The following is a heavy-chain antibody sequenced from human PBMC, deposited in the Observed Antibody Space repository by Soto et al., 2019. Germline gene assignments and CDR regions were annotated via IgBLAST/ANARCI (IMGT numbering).Heavy chain of an antibody. CDR2: ITYDGRNK. J-gene: IGHJ5*02. CDR1: GFTFSNYG. CDR3: ASAIARTVAAA. Sequence: QGQLVESGGGAVQPGRSLRLSCAGSGFTFSNYGLHWVRQAPGKGLEWVAVITYDGRNKYYADSVKGRFTISRDNSEKTMDLEMKSLRPEDTAVDDWASAIARTVAAAWGQGTLVTVSS. V-gene: IGHV3-30*06. D-gene: IGHD5-18*01.